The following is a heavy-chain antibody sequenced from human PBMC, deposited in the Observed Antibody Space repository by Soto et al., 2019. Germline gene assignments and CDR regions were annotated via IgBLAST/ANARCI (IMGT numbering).Heavy chain of an antibody. CDR1: GFTFSTCG. V-gene: IGHV3-30*18. J-gene: IGHJ4*02. CDR3: AKGVRSSSSSYYFDY. D-gene: IGHD6-6*01. CDR2: ISYDGSNK. Sequence: SLRLSCAASGFTFSTCGMHWVRQAPGKGLEWVAVISYDGSNKYYADSVKGRFTISRDNSKNTLYLQMNSLRAEDTAVYYCAKGVRSSSSSYYFDYWGQGTLVTVSS.